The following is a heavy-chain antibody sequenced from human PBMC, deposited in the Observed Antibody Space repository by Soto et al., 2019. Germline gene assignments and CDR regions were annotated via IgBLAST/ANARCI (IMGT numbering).Heavy chain of an antibody. J-gene: IGHJ4*02. Sequence: EVQVVESGGGLVRPGGSLRLSCVTSGFSFSSYTMHWVRQAPGRGLEWVSDISSGSTTISYTDSVKGRFSVSRDNAXXXLXXQMNSLRDEDTAVYYCAREREYCSGGNCYETGADYWGQGTLVTVSS. V-gene: IGHV3-48*02. CDR2: ISSGSTTI. CDR3: AREREYCSGGNCYETGADY. D-gene: IGHD2-15*01. CDR1: GFSFSSYT.